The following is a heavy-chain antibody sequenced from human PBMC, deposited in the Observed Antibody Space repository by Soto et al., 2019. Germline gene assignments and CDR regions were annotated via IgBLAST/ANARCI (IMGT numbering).Heavy chain of an antibody. V-gene: IGHV3-21*01. D-gene: IGHD2-21*01. CDR2: ISSSISYI. J-gene: IGHJ3*02. CDR1: GFTFSSYS. Sequence: GGSLRLSCAASGFTFSSYSMNWVRQAPGKGLEWVSSISSSISYIYYADSVKGRFTISRDNAKNSLYLQMNSLRAEDTAVYYCASIPNCGGDCYHAFDIWGQGTMVTVSS. CDR3: ASIPNCGGDCYHAFDI.